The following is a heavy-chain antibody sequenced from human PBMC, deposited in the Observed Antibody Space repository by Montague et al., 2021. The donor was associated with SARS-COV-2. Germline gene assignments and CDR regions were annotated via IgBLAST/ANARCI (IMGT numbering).Heavy chain of an antibody. D-gene: IGHD3-3*01. CDR1: GGSISPYY. Sequence: SETLSLTCTVSGGSISPYYWIWIRQPPGKGLECIGYTSYSGSTDYNPSLKSRITISIDTSKNQFSLKLSSVTAADTAVYYCERCGGYYDSPYYYYDLDVWGQGTTVTVSS. CDR3: ERCGGYYDSPYYYYDLDV. V-gene: IGHV4-59*12. CDR2: TSYSGST. J-gene: IGHJ6*02.